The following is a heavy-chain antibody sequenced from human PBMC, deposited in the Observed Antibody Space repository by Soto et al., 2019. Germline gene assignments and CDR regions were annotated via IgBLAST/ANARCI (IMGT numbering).Heavy chain of an antibody. J-gene: IGHJ4*02. CDR1: GFTFSDHY. CDR3: SRAGILTTPYYFDY. V-gene: IGHV3-72*01. Sequence: EVQLVESGGGLVQPGGSLRLSCAASGFTFSDHYMDWVRQAPGKGLEWVGRIRNKANSYTTEYAASVKGRFTISRDDSQSSLYLQMNSLKTEDTAVYYCSRAGILTTPYYFDYWGQGTPVTVSS. D-gene: IGHD4-4*01. CDR2: IRNKANSYTT.